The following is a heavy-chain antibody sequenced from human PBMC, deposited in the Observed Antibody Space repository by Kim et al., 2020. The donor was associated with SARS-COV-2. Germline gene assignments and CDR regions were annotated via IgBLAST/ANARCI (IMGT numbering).Heavy chain of an antibody. CDR1: GFTFSSYE. Sequence: GGSLRLSCAASGFTFSSYEMNWVRQAPGKGLEWVSYISSSGSTIYYADSVKGRFTISRDNAKNSLYLQMNSLRAEDTAVYYCARVLANYYDSIPDTQGMDVWGQGTTVTVSS. J-gene: IGHJ6*02. CDR3: ARVLANYYDSIPDTQGMDV. V-gene: IGHV3-48*03. CDR2: ISSSGSTI. D-gene: IGHD3-22*01.